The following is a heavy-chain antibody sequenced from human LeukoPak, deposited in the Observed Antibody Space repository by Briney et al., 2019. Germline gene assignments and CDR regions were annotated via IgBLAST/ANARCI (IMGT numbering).Heavy chain of an antibody. D-gene: IGHD5-18*01. J-gene: IGHJ6*03. CDR2: INPNSGGT. CDR1: GYTFTGYY. CDR3: ARDLRGYSYGYHYYYYMDV. Sequence: ASVKVSCKACGYTFTGYYMHWVRQAPGQGLEWMGWINPNSGGTNYAQKFQGRVTMTRDTSISTAYMELSRLRSDDTAVYYCARDLRGYSYGYHYYYYMDVWGKGTTVTVS. V-gene: IGHV1-2*02.